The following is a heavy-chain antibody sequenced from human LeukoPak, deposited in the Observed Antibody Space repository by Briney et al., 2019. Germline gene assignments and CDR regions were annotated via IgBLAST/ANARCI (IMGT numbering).Heavy chain of an antibody. CDR3: ARVYYDILTGDYYYGMDV. D-gene: IGHD3-9*01. V-gene: IGHV1-69*04. J-gene: IGHJ6*02. Sequence: SVKVSCKASGGTFSSYAISWVRQAPGQGLEWMGRIIPILGIANYAQKFQGRVTITADKSTSTAYMELSSLRSEDTAVYYCARVYYDILTGDYYYGMDVWGQGTTVTVSS. CDR1: GGTFSSYA. CDR2: IIPILGIA.